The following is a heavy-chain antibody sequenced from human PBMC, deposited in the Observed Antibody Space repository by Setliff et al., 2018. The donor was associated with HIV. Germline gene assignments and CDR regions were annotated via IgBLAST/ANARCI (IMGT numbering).Heavy chain of an antibody. CDR1: GYTLTELS. CDR2: FDPEDGDT. CDR3: ATAKEQWLAEGGFDY. D-gene: IGHD6-19*01. J-gene: IGHJ4*02. Sequence: ASVKVSCKVSGYTLTELSMHWVRQASGKGFEWMGRFDPEDGDTLYAHKFQGRVTMTEDTSTDTACLELSGLRFEDTAVYYCATAKEQWLAEGGFDYWGQGTLVTVSS. V-gene: IGHV1-24*01.